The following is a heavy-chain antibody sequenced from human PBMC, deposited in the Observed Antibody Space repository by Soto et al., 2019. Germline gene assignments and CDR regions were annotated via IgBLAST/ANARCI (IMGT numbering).Heavy chain of an antibody. CDR1: GYTFTSYG. D-gene: IGHD3-10*01. J-gene: IGHJ4*02. V-gene: IGHV1-18*01. CDR2: ISAYNGNT. Sequence: QVQLVQSGAEVKKPGASVKVSCKASGYTFTSYGISWVRQAPGQGLEWMGWISAYNGNTNYAQQLQGRVTMTTDTSTSTAYMELRSLRYDDTAVYYCARMVWMVRGVINGPDYWGQGTLVTVSS. CDR3: ARMVWMVRGVINGPDY.